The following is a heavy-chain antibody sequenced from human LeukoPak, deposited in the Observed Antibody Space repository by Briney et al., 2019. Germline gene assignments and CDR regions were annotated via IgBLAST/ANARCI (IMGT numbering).Heavy chain of an antibody. Sequence: GGSLRLSCAASGFTFSSYSMNWVRQAPGKGLEWDSSISSSSSYIYYADSVKGRFTISRDNAKNSLYLQMNSLRAEDTAVYYCARGGGVYAISYYFDYWGQGTLVTVSS. CDR1: GFTFSSYS. CDR2: ISSSSSYI. V-gene: IGHV3-21*01. D-gene: IGHD2-8*01. J-gene: IGHJ4*02. CDR3: ARGGGVYAISYYFDY.